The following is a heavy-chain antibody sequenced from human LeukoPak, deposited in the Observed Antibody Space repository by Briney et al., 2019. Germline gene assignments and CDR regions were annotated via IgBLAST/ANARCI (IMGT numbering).Heavy chain of an antibody. Sequence: EASVKVSCKASGYTFTSYGISWVRQAPGQGLEWMGWISAHNGNTNYAQKLQGRVTMTTDTSTSTAYMELRSLRSDDTAVYYCARDQGSSGYRSDWFDPWGQGTLVTVSS. CDR1: GYTFTSYG. J-gene: IGHJ5*02. CDR3: ARDQGSSGYRSDWFDP. D-gene: IGHD6-13*01. CDR2: ISAHNGNT. V-gene: IGHV1-18*01.